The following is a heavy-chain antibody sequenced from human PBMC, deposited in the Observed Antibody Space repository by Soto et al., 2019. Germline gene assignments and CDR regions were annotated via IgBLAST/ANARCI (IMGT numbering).Heavy chain of an antibody. V-gene: IGHV4-4*02. CDR2: IYHSGST. CDR1: SGSISSSNW. J-gene: IGHJ6*03. CDR3: ARSYYDFWSGSKTAPSLREDYYYMDV. Sequence: PSETLSLTCAVSSGSISSSNWWSWVRQPPGKGLEWIGEIYHSGSTNYNPSLKSRVTISVDKSKNQFSLKLSSVTAADTAVYYCARSYYDFWSGSKTAPSLREDYYYMDVWGKGTKVTVSS. D-gene: IGHD3-3*01.